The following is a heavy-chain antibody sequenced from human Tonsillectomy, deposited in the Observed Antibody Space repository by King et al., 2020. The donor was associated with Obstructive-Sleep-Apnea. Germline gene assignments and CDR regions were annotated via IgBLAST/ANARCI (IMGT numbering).Heavy chain of an antibody. CDR2: ISYDGSNK. D-gene: IGHD1-26*01. Sequence: HVQLVESGGGVVQPGRSLRLSCAASGFTFSSYAMHWVRQAPGKGLEWVAVISYDGSNKYYADSVKGRFTISRDNSKNTLYLQMNSLRAEDTAVYYCVQEGATPFDYWGQGTLVTVSS. J-gene: IGHJ4*02. CDR3: VQEGATPFDY. V-gene: IGHV3-30*04. CDR1: GFTFSSYA.